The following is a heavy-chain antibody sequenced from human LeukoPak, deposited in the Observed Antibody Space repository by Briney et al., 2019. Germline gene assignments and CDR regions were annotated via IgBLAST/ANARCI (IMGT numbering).Heavy chain of an antibody. CDR2: ISSNGGST. CDR1: GFTFSSYA. Sequence: GGSLRLSYAASGFTFSSYAMHWVRQAPGKGLEYVSAISSNGGSTYYADSVKGRFTISRDNAKNSLYVQMNNLRAEDTALYYCARDQGSSGYEAFDIWGQGTMVTVSS. CDR3: ARDQGSSGYEAFDI. J-gene: IGHJ3*02. V-gene: IGHV3-64*02. D-gene: IGHD3-22*01.